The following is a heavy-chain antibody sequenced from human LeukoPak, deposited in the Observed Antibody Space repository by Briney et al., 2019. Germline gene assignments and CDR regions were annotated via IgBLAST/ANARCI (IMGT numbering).Heavy chain of an antibody. V-gene: IGHV1-18*01. Sequence: ASVKVSCKASGYTFTSYGISWVRQAPGQGLEWMGWISAYNGNTNYAQKLQGRVTMTIDTSTSTAYMELRSLRSDDTAVYYCASGKTRYCTKGVCPLVLDVWGKGTTVTVSS. CDR2: ISAYNGNT. CDR3: ASGKTRYCTKGVCPLVLDV. J-gene: IGHJ6*04. D-gene: IGHD2-8*01. CDR1: GYTFTSYG.